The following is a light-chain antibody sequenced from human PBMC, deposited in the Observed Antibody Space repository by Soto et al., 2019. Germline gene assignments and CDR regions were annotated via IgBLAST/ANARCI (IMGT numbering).Light chain of an antibody. J-gene: IGKJ5*01. CDR2: FIS. CDR1: QNVRSY. V-gene: IGKV1-39*01. Sequence: DLQRTQSPSSLSASVGDRVTIACRASQNVRSYLNWYQKRPGKAPKLLIYFISRLQSGAPSRFSGIGSGKDFTLTIDSPQTEDTAIYYCQQTYSRPVTFGQGTRREIK. CDR3: QQTYSRPVT.